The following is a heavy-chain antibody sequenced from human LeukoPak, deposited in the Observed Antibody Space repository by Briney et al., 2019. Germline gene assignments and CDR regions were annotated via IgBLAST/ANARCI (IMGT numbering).Heavy chain of an antibody. Sequence: SETLSLTCAVSGYSISSGYYWGWIRQPPGKGLEWIGSIYHSGSTYYNPSLKSRVTIPVDTSKNQFSLKLSSVTAADTAVYYCARLPPPTMTVDYNWFDPWGQGTLVTVAS. CDR2: IYHSGST. CDR3: ARLPPPTMTVDYNWFDP. D-gene: IGHD3-22*01. J-gene: IGHJ5*02. V-gene: IGHV4-38-2*01. CDR1: GYSISSGYY.